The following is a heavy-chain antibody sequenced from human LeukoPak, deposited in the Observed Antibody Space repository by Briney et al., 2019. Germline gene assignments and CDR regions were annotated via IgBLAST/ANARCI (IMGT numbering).Heavy chain of an antibody. CDR2: IYYSGST. CDR1: GGSISSSSYY. D-gene: IGHD3-10*01. J-gene: IGHJ2*01. CDR3: VRLPGGRDWYFEL. Sequence: SETLSLTCTVSGGSISSSSYYWGWIRQPPGKGLEWIGSIYYSGSTYSNPSLKSRVTISVDTSKNQFSLKLSSVTAADTAVYFCVRLPGGRDWYFELWGRGTLVTVSS. V-gene: IGHV4-39*07.